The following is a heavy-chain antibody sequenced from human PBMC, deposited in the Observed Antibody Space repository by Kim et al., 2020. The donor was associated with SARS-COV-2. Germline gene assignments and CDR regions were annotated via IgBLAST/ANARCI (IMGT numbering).Heavy chain of an antibody. V-gene: IGHV3-9*01. Sequence: DSVKGRFTISRDNAKNSLYLQMNSLRAEDTALYYCAKDIGEMATTAYFDYWGQGTLVTVSS. CDR3: AKDIGEMATTAYFDY. D-gene: IGHD5-12*01. J-gene: IGHJ4*02.